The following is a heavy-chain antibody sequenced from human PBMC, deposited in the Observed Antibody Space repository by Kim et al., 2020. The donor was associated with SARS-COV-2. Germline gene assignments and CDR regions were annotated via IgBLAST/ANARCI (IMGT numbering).Heavy chain of an antibody. D-gene: IGHD3-3*01. Sequence: SETLSLTCTVSGGSISSGSHYWSWIRQPPGKGLEWLGYIYYSGSTRSNPSLKSRVTISVDTSKNQFSLKLNSVTAADTAMYYCARGKKSGVRYNWFDPWG. CDR3: ARGKKSGVRYNWFDP. J-gene: IGHJ5*02. CDR2: IYYSGST. V-gene: IGHV4-61*01. CDR1: GGSISSGSHY.